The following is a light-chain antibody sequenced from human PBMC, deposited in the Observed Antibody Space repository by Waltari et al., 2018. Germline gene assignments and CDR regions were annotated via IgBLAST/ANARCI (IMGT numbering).Light chain of an antibody. CDR3: QQYNNWPPEDT. V-gene: IGKV3-15*01. Sequence: EIVMTQSPATLSVSPGEGATLSCRASQSVSSNLAWYQHKPGQDPRLLTYGASTRATGIPARFSGSGSGTEFTLTISSLQSEDFAFYYCQQYNNWPPEDTFGQGTKLEIK. J-gene: IGKJ2*01. CDR2: GAS. CDR1: QSVSSN.